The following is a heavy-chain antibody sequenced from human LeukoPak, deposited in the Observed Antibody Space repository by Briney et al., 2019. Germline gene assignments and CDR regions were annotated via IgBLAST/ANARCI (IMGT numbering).Heavy chain of an antibody. V-gene: IGHV3-23*01. CDR1: GFTFSSYA. CDR2: ISGSGGST. D-gene: IGHD2-2*01. J-gene: IGHJ4*02. CDR3: AKGKDIVVVPAAYFDY. Sequence: PGGSLRLSCAASGFTFSSYAMSWVRQAPGKGLEWVSAISGSGGSTYYADSVKGRFTISRDNSKNTLYLQMNSLRVEDTAVYYCAKGKDIVVVPAAYFDYWGQGTLVTVSS.